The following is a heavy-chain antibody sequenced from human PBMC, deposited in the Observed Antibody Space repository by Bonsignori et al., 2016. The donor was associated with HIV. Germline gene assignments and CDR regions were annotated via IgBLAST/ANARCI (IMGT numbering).Heavy chain of an antibody. CDR3: ARGEWLGIDY. CDR2: ISTSSRNI. J-gene: IGHJ4*02. Sequence: GESLRISCEASGFTLSDYYMSWIRQAPGKGLEWVAYISTSSRNIYYADSVKGRFTISRDNRKMSVSLQMNSLRTEDTAVYYCARGEWLGIDYWGQGTLVTVSS. V-gene: IGHV3-11*01. D-gene: IGHD6-19*01. CDR1: GFTLSDYY.